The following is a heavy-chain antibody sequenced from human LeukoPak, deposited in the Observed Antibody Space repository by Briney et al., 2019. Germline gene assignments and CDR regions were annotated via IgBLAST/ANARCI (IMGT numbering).Heavy chain of an antibody. V-gene: IGHV3-30*02. Sequence: PGGSLRLSCAASGFTFSSYGMHWVRQAPGKGLEWVAFIRYDGSNKYYADSVKGRFTISRDNSKNTLYLQMNSLRAEDTAVYYCAKVARSPPNIVVVPAAPYYYYYMDVWGKGTTVTVSS. CDR2: IRYDGSNK. J-gene: IGHJ6*03. D-gene: IGHD2-2*01. CDR1: GFTFSSYG. CDR3: AKVARSPPNIVVVPAAPYYYYYMDV.